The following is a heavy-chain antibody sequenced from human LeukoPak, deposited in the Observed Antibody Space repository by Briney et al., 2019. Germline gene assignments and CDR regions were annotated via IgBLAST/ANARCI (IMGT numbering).Heavy chain of an antibody. Sequence: GGSLRLSCAASGFTFSSYGMHWVRQAPGKGLEWVAVISYDGSNKYYADSVKGRFTISRDNSKNTLYLQMNSLRAEDTAVYYCAKDKGYYYYYYMDVWGKGTTVTVSS. CDR1: GFTFSSYG. J-gene: IGHJ6*03. CDR3: AKDKGYYYYYYMDV. V-gene: IGHV3-30*18. CDR2: ISYDGSNK.